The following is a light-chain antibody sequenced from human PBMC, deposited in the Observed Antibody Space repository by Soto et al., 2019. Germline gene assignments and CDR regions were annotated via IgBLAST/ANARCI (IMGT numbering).Light chain of an antibody. CDR1: QSIGSH. V-gene: IGKV1-39*01. Sequence: DIQVTQSPSSLSASVGDRVTITCRASQSIGSHLNWYQQKPGTAPNLLIYGASSLRGGVPSRFGGSGSGTDFTLTISTLQPEDFATYYCLQTDSLPVAFGGGTKVEI. CDR2: GAS. J-gene: IGKJ4*01. CDR3: LQTDSLPVA.